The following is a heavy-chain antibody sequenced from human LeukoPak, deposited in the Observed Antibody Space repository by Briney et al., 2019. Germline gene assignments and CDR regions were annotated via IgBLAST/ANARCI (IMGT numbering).Heavy chain of an antibody. Sequence: GASVKVSCKASGYTFTGYYMHWVRQAPGQGLEWMGWINPNSGGTNYAQKFQGRVTMTRDTSISTAYMELSRLRSDDTAVYYCARDVIAVAGTLGYWGQGTLVTVSS. CDR2: INPNSGGT. CDR3: ARDVIAVAGTLGY. V-gene: IGHV1-2*02. D-gene: IGHD6-19*01. CDR1: GYTFTGYY. J-gene: IGHJ4*02.